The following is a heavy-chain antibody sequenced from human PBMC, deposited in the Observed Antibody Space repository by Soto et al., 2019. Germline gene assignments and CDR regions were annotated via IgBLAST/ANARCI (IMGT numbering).Heavy chain of an antibody. V-gene: IGHV4-4*02. Sequence: QVQLQESGPGLVKPSGTLSLTCAVSGDSISSSKWWSWVRQPPGKGLEWIGEIYHSGSTNYNPSPKSRVIKSVAKSKNQFSLKLSSVTDADTAVYYCARGERQQQRDSWGQGTLVTVSS. J-gene: IGHJ4*02. CDR2: IYHSGST. CDR3: ARGERQQQRDS. CDR1: GDSISSSKW. D-gene: IGHD6-13*01.